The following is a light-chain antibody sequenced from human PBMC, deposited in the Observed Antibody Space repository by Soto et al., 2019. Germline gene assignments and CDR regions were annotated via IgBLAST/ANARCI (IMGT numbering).Light chain of an antibody. CDR3: CSYAATYTYV. CDR1: SSDVGGYNY. V-gene: IGLV2-11*01. CDR2: DVT. Sequence: QSALTQPRSVAGSPGQSVTISCTGTSSDVGGYNYVSWFQQYPGKAPKLMIYDVTKRPSGVPGRFSGSKSGNTASLTISGLQAEDEADYYFCSYAATYTYVFGSGTKLTVL. J-gene: IGLJ1*01.